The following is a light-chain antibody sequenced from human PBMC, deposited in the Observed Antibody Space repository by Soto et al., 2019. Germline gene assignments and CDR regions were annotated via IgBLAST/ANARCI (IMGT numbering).Light chain of an antibody. V-gene: IGLV2-11*01. CDR1: SSDVGGYNY. Sequence: QSVRTQPRSVSGSPGQSVTISCTGTSSDVGGYNYVSWYQQHPGKAPKLMIYDVSKWPSGVPDRFSGSKSGNTASLTISGLQAEDEADYYCCSYSGSYTWVFGGGTKLTVL. J-gene: IGLJ3*02. CDR2: DVS. CDR3: CSYSGSYTWV.